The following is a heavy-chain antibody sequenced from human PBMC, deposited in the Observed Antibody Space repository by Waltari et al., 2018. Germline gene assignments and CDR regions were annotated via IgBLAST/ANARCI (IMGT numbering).Heavy chain of an antibody. CDR2: IYPGDSDT. V-gene: IGHV5-51*03. J-gene: IGHJ4*02. CDR1: GYSFTSYW. Sequence: EVQLVQSGAEVTKPGESLTISCKGSGYSFTSYWLGWVCQMPGKGLEWMGIIYPGDSDTRYSPSFQGQVTLSAYKSISTAYLQWSSLKASDTAMYYCARPVLSGYENYYFDYWGQGTLVTVSS. D-gene: IGHD3-3*01. CDR3: ARPVLSGYENYYFDY.